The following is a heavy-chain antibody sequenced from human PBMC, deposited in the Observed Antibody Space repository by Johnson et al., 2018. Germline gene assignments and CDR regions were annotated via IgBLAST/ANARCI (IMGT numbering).Heavy chain of an antibody. Sequence: VQLVQSGGGLVQPGGSLRLSCAASGFTFSSYWMSWVRQAPGKGLEWVATIKQDGRERYYVVSVKGRFPISRDNAKNSLYLQLNSRRAEDTAVYYCANLTSESGSYTPDAFDIWGQGTMVTVSS. J-gene: IGHJ3*02. V-gene: IGHV3-7*01. D-gene: IGHD1-26*01. CDR1: GFTFSSYW. CDR2: IKQDGRER. CDR3: ANLTSESGSYTPDAFDI.